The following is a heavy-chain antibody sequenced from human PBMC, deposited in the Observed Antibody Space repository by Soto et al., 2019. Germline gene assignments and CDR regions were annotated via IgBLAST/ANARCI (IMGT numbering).Heavy chain of an antibody. D-gene: IGHD6-13*01. J-gene: IGHJ4*02. CDR3: ARDLGQQLVRFDY. CDR1: GYTFTSYA. Sequence: ASVKVSCKASGYTFTSYAMHWVRQAPGQRLEWMGWINAGNGNTKYSQKFQGRVTITRDTSASTAYMELSSLRSEDTAVYYCARDLGQQLVRFDYWGQGTLVTVSS. V-gene: IGHV1-3*01. CDR2: INAGNGNT.